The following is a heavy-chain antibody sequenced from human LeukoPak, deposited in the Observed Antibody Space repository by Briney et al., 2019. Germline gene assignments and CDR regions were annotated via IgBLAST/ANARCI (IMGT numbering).Heavy chain of an antibody. Sequence: GRSLRLSCAASGFTFSSYSMNWVRHAPGKGLEWVSSISSSSSYIYYADSVKGRFTISRDNAKNSLYLQMNSLRAEDTAVYYCARGVRDCSSTSLYYYYYGMDVWGQGTTVTVSS. CDR1: GFTFSSYS. V-gene: IGHV3-21*01. J-gene: IGHJ6*02. CDR3: ARGVRDCSSTSLYYYYYGMDV. CDR2: ISSSSSYI. D-gene: IGHD2-2*01.